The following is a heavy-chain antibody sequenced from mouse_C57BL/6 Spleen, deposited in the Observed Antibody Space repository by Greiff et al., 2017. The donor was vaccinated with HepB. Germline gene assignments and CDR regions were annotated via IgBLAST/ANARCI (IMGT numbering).Heavy chain of an antibody. V-gene: IGHV1-53*01. CDR3: ARSRKIDYYGSSSAWFAY. J-gene: IGHJ3*01. CDR2: INPSNGGT. Sequence: QVQLQQSGTELVKPGASVKLSCKASGYTFTSYWMHWVKQRPGQGLEWIGNINPSNGGTNYNEKFKSKATLTVDKSSSTAYMQLSSLTSEDSAVYYCARSRKIDYYGSSSAWFAYWGQGTLVTVSA. D-gene: IGHD1-1*01. CDR1: GYTFTSYW.